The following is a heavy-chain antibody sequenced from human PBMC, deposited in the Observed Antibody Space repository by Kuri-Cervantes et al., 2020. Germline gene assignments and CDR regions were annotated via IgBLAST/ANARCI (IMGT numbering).Heavy chain of an antibody. CDR2: IIPIFATA. Sequence: VKVSCKASGGTFSSYVISWVRQAPGQGLEWMGGIIPIFATANYAQKFQGRVTITTDESTSTAYMELSSLRSEDTAVYYCARGRGVRGAPRHWFDPWGQGTLVTVSS. CDR1: GGTFSSYV. J-gene: IGHJ5*02. V-gene: IGHV1-69*05. D-gene: IGHD3-10*01. CDR3: ARGRGVRGAPRHWFDP.